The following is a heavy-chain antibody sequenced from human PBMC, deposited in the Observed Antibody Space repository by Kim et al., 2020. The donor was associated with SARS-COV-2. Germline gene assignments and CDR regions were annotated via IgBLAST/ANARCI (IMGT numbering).Heavy chain of an antibody. CDR3: ARIELTTKTVFDY. CDR2: IQNSEST. Sequence: SETLSLTCTVSGGSISNYYWAWMRQPPGKGLEWIGTIQNSESTNYNPSLKSRVTMSADTSKNHLSLKLSSVTAADTAVYYCARIELTTKTVFDYWGQGTLVTVSS. J-gene: IGHJ4*02. CDR1: GGSISNYY. D-gene: IGHD4-4*01. V-gene: IGHV4-59*08.